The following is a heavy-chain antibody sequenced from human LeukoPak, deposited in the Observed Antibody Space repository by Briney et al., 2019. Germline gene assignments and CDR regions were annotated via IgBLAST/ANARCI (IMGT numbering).Heavy chain of an antibody. CDR3: ARGGHSYDQ. D-gene: IGHD5-18*01. CDR2: IKKDGSEK. Sequence: GGSLRLSCAASGFTFSVYWMTWVRQAPGKGLEWVANIKKDGSEKYYVDSVRGRFTISRDNAQNSLYLQMNSLRDEDTAVYYCARGGHSYDQWGQGALVTVSS. V-gene: IGHV3-7*05. CDR1: GFTFSVYW. J-gene: IGHJ4*02.